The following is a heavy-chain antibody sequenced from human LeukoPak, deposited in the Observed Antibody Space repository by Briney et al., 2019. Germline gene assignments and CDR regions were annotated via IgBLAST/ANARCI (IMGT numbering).Heavy chain of an antibody. Sequence: ASVKVSCKASGGTFSSYAISWVRQAPGQGLEWMGGIIPIFGTANYAQKFQGRVTITADESTSTAYMELSSLRSEDTAVYYCARVLGSGSYYGGAFDIWGQGTMVTVSS. CDR3: ARVLGSGSYYGGAFDI. D-gene: IGHD3-10*01. V-gene: IGHV1-69*13. CDR2: IIPIFGTA. CDR1: GGTFSSYA. J-gene: IGHJ3*02.